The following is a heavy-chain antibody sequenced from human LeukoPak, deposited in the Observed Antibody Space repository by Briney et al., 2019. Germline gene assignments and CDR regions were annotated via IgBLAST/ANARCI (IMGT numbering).Heavy chain of an antibody. J-gene: IGHJ4*02. CDR2: ISVSGDIT. V-gene: IGHV3-23*01. CDR3: TRVLLMVYNLPIFFDF. Sequence: GGSLRLSCVVSGFSVDSYALSWVRLAPGRGLQWVSAISVSGDITYYTDSVKGRFTISRDTSKNSVSLHLSSLGAEDTAIYDCTRVLLMVYNLPIFFDFWGQGALVTVSS. CDR1: GFSVDSYA. D-gene: IGHD3-9*01.